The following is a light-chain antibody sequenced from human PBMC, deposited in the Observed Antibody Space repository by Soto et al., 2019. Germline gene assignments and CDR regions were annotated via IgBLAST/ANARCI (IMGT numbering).Light chain of an antibody. CDR2: GAS. V-gene: IGKV3-20*01. J-gene: IGKJ1*01. CDR1: QSVSSSY. Sequence: DIVLTQSPGTLCLSPGERATLSCRASQSVSSSYLAWNQQKPGQAPKLLIYGASSRATGIPDRFRGSGSGTDFTLTISRLEPEDLAVFYCQQCGTSPSTFGQGTKVESK. CDR3: QQCGTSPST.